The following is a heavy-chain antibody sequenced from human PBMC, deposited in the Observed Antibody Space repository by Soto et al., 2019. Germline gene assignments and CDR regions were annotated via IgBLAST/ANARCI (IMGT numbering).Heavy chain of an antibody. D-gene: IGHD1-1*01. Sequence: GGSLRLSCAASGFTVSSNYMSWVRRAPGKGLEWVSVIYSGVSTYYADSVKGRFTISRHNSKNTLYLQMNSLRAEDTAVYYCASWEPDTTCFDYWGQGTLVTVSS. CDR2: IYSGVST. CDR1: GFTVSSNY. CDR3: ASWEPDTTCFDY. J-gene: IGHJ4*02. V-gene: IGHV3-53*04.